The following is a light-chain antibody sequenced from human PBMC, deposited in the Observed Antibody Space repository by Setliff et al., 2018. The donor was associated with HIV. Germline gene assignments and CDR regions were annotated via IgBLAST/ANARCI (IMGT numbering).Light chain of an antibody. Sequence: QFALTQSPSVSGTPGQRVTISCSGSNSNIGTTTVNWYQRLPGAAPKLLIYTNSHRPSGVPDRFSGSKSGTSASLAISGLQSEDEAEYYCASWDDSLKVYVFGSGTKVTVL. CDR3: ASWDDSLKVYV. V-gene: IGLV1-44*01. CDR1: NSNIGTTT. CDR2: TNS. J-gene: IGLJ1*01.